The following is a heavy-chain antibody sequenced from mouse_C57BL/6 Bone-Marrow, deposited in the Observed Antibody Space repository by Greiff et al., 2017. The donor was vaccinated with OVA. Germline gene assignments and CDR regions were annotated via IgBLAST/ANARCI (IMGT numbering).Heavy chain of an antibody. CDR1: GYTFTSYW. CDR2: IYPGSGRP. CDR3: ARRLLLLNFDY. V-gene: IGHV1-55*01. D-gene: IGHD1-1*01. Sequence: VQLQQPGAELVKPGASVTMSCKASGYTFTSYWITWVQQRPGQGLEWLGDIYPGSGRPTYHEKFQSKATLTVDTSYSTAYRQLSSLTSEDSAVYYGARRLLLLNFDYWGQGTTLTVSS. J-gene: IGHJ2*01.